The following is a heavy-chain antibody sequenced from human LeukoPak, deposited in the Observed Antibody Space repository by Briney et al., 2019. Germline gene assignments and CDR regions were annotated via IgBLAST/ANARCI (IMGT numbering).Heavy chain of an antibody. V-gene: IGHV3-64*01. CDR3: GRDLLGGGLDY. CDR2: ISNDAVRT. J-gene: IGHJ4*02. Sequence: PGGSLRLSCAASGFTFSSYAMHWVRQAPGKGLEYVSAISNDAVRTYYATSVKGRFTISRDNSKNTLFLQMGSLRAEDMAVYYCGRDLLGGGLDYWGQGTRITVPS. CDR1: GFTFSSYA. D-gene: IGHD3-16*01.